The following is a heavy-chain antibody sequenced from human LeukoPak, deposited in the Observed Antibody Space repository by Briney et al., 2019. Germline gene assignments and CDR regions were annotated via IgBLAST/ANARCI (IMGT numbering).Heavy chain of an antibody. Sequence: GASVKVSCKASGGTFSSYAISWVRQAPGQGLEWMGGIIPIFGTANYAQKFQGRVTITADESASTAYMELSSLRSEDTAVYYCARGRDSGYDSYYGIDVWGQGTTVTVSS. V-gene: IGHV1-69*13. CDR2: IIPIFGTA. D-gene: IGHD5-12*01. CDR1: GGTFSSYA. J-gene: IGHJ6*02. CDR3: ARGRDSGYDSYYGIDV.